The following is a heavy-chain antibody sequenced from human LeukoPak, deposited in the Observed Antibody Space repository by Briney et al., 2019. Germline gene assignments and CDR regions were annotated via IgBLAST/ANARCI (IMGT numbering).Heavy chain of an antibody. D-gene: IGHD3-22*01. J-gene: IGHJ4*02. V-gene: IGHV4-59*12. CDR2: IYYSGST. CDR1: GGSISSYY. CDR3: VTYYYGSSAPKRNY. Sequence: SETLSLTCTVSGGSISSYYWSWIRQPPGKGLEWIGYIYYSGSTNYNPSLKSRVTISVDTSKNQFSLKLSSVTAADTAVYYCVTYYYGSSAPKRNYWGQGILVTVSS.